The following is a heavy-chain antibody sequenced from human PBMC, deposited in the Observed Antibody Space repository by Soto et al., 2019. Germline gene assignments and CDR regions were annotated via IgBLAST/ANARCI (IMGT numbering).Heavy chain of an antibody. CDR3: ARHKSYSSNWLDY. Sequence: PSETLSLTCTVSGGSISSYYWSWIRQPPGKGLEWIGYIYYSGSTNYNPSLKSRVTISVDTSKNQFSLKLSSVTAADTAVYYCARHKSYSSNWLDYWGQGTLDTVSS. V-gene: IGHV4-59*08. CDR1: GGSISSYY. CDR2: IYYSGST. J-gene: IGHJ4*02. D-gene: IGHD6-13*01.